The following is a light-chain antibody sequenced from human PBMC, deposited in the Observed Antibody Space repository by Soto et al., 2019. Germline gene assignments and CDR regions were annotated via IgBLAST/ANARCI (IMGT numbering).Light chain of an antibody. CDR1: QSITNR. CDR2: DAS. CDR3: QHYGGMWT. V-gene: IGKV1-5*01. Sequence: DIQMTQSPSTLSASLGDRVTITCRASQSITNRLAWYQQKPGKAPKVLIYDASRWESGVPARFSGSGYGTEFILTISSLQPDDFAIYYCQHYGGMWTFGQGTKVDI. J-gene: IGKJ1*01.